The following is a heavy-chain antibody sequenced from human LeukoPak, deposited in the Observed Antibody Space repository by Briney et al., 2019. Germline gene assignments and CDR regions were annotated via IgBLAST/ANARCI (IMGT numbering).Heavy chain of an antibody. J-gene: IGHJ5*02. CDR2: VDYSGST. D-gene: IGHD6-13*01. V-gene: IGHV4-39*01. Sequence: PSETLSLTCAVSGGSISSSSYYWGWIRQPPGKGLEWIGSVDYSGSTYYNPSLKSRVTISVDTSKNQFSLMVTSVTAADTAVYYCARPPGIAAAWFDPWGQGTLVTVSS. CDR1: GGSISSSSYY. CDR3: ARPPGIAAAWFDP.